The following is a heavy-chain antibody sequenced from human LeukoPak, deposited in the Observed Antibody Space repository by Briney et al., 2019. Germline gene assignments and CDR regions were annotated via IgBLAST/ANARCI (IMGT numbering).Heavy chain of an antibody. V-gene: IGHV3-30-3*01. Sequence: PGGSLRLSCAASGFTFSSYAMHWVRQAPGKGLEWVAVISYDGSNKYYADSVKGRFTTSRDNSKNTLYLQMNSLRAEDTAVYYCARYCSSTSCYLDYYYGMDVWGQGTTVTVSS. CDR2: ISYDGSNK. D-gene: IGHD2-2*01. CDR1: GFTFSSYA. CDR3: ARYCSSTSCYLDYYYGMDV. J-gene: IGHJ6*02.